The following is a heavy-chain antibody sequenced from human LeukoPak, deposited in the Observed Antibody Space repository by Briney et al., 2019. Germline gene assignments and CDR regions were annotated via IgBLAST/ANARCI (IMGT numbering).Heavy chain of an antibody. CDR3: AQRFKGGLNWFDP. J-gene: IGHJ5*02. CDR2: IIPIFGTA. V-gene: IGHV1-69*13. D-gene: IGHD1-26*01. CDR1: GYTFTSYD. Sequence: AASVKVSCKASGYTFTSYDISWVRQAPGQGLEWMGGIIPIFGTANYAQKFQGRVTITADESTSTAYMELSSLRSEDTAVYYCAQRFKGGLNWFDPWGQGTLVTVSS.